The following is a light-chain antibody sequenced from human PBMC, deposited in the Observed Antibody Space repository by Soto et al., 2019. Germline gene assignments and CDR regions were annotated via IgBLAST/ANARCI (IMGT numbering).Light chain of an antibody. V-gene: IGKV2-28*01. J-gene: IGKJ4*01. CDR3: RQALQTPVT. Sequence: DIGMTQSPLSLPVTPGEPASISCRSSQSLLHSNGYNYLDWYLQKPGQSPQLLIYLGSNRASGVPDRCRGSGSGTDFTLKISRVEAEDVGFYYCRQALQTPVTFGGGTKVEIK. CDR1: QSLLHSNGYNY. CDR2: LGS.